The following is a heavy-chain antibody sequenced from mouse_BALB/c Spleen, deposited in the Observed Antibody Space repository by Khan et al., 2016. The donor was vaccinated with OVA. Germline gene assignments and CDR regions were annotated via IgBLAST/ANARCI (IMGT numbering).Heavy chain of an antibody. CDR2: ISYSGRT. CDR1: GYSITSDYA. CDR3: ARSVTITTVVATDFDY. V-gene: IGHV3-2*02. D-gene: IGHD1-1*01. Sequence: EVQLQESGPGLVKPSQSLSLTCTVTGYSITSDYAWNWIRQFPGNKLEWMGYISYSGRTSSNPSLKSRISITRDPSKNQFFLQLNSVTTEDTATYYCARSVTITTVVATDFDYWGQGTTLTVSS. J-gene: IGHJ2*01.